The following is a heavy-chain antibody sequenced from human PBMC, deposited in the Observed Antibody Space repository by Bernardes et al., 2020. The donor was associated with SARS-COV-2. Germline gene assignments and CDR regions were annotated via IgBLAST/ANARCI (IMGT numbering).Heavy chain of an antibody. CDR1: GFTFSDYY. CDR2: IGFTSGYT. D-gene: IGHD2-21*01. V-gene: IGHV3-11*06. CDR3: AREMKEVILRGPLDY. Sequence: GGSLRLSCVASGFTFSDYYMTWIRQAPGKGLEWVAYIGFTSGYTNYADSVKGRFTISRDNAENSLYLQMNSLRAEDTAIYYCAREMKEVILRGPLDYWGQGTLVTVSS. J-gene: IGHJ4*02.